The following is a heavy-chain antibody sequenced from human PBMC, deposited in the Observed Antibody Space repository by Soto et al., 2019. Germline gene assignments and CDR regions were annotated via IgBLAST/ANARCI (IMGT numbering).Heavy chain of an antibody. Sequence: PSETLSLTCAVYGGSFSGNYWSWIRQPPGKGLEWIGEVNHSGSTNYNSSLKSRVTISEDTSKNHFSLILRSVTAADTAVYYCARLGGNIRHAFGSWGQGTMVTVS. CDR2: VNHSGST. D-gene: IGHD5-12*01. J-gene: IGHJ3*02. CDR3: ARLGGNIRHAFGS. V-gene: IGHV4-34*01. CDR1: GGSFSGNY.